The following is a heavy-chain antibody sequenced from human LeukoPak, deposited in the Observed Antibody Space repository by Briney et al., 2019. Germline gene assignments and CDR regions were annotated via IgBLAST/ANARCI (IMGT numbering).Heavy chain of an antibody. CDR3: ARVKEATTATIPDYFQH. Sequence: ASVKVSCKASGYTFTGYYMHWVRQAPGQGLEWMGWINPDSGGTNYGKKFQGRVTMTRDTSISTVYMEVSRLRSDDTAVYYCARVKEATTATIPDYFQHWGQGTLVTVSS. CDR1: GYTFTGYY. J-gene: IGHJ1*01. V-gene: IGHV1-2*02. D-gene: IGHD4-17*01. CDR2: INPDSGGT.